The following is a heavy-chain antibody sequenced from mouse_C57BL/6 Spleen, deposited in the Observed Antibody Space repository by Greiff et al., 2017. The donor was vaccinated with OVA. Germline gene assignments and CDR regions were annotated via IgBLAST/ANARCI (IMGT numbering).Heavy chain of an antibody. Sequence: QVQLQQPGAELVRPGSSVKLSCKASGYTFTSYWMHWVKQRPIQGLEWIVNIDPSDSETHYNQKFKDKATLTVDKSSSTAYMQLSSLTSEDSAVYYCARSNYPYYYAMDYWGQGTSVTVSS. V-gene: IGHV1-52*01. CDR3: ARSNYPYYYAMDY. D-gene: IGHD2-5*01. CDR2: IDPSDSET. J-gene: IGHJ4*01. CDR1: GYTFTSYW.